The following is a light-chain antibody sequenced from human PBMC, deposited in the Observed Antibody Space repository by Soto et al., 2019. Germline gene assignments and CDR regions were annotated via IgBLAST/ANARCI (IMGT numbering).Light chain of an antibody. J-gene: IGKJ3*01. CDR1: QGIAPY. CDR2: ATS. Sequence: DVQMTQSPSSLSAFVGDRVTITCRASQGIAPYLAWFQQKPGKVPKLLIYATSTLQSGVPSRFSGSGSGTDFTLTISSLQPEDVATYYCQKYNSAPRGFTFGPGTKVDIK. V-gene: IGKV1-27*01. CDR3: QKYNSAPRGFT.